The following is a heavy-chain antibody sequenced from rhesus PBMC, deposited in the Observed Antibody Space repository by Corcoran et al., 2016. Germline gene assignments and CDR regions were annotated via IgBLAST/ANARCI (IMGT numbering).Heavy chain of an antibody. CDR1: GGSISGYY. Sequence: QVKLQQWGEGLVKPSETLSLTCAVYGGSISGYYWSWIRQPPGKGLEWIGNIDGKNASTNYNPSLKNRVTISKDTSKNQFSLKLSAVTAADTAVYYCARRRRGYSSWSYWGQGVLVTVSS. V-gene: IGHV4-73*01. D-gene: IGHD6-13*01. CDR2: IDGKNAST. J-gene: IGHJ4*01. CDR3: ARRRRGYSSWSY.